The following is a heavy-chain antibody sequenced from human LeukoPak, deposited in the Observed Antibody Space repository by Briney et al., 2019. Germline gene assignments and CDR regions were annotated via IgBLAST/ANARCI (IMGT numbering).Heavy chain of an antibody. CDR2: IYPGDSDT. CDR3: GRYFYYDSSGNYGDNAFDI. D-gene: IGHD3-22*01. CDR1: GCRFTSYW. V-gene: IGHV5-51*01. J-gene: IGHJ3*02. Sequence: GESLKISCKGSGCRFTSYWIGWVRQMPGKGLEWMGIIYPGDSDTRYSPSLQGQVTISADKSISTAYLQWSSLKASDTAMYYCGRYFYYDSSGNYGDNAFDIWGQGTMVTVSS.